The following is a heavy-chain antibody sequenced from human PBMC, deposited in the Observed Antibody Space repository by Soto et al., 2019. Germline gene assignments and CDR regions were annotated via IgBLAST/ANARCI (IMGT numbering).Heavy chain of an antibody. Sequence: PGGSLRLSCAASGFTFSSYAMSWVRQALGKGLEWVSAISGSGDSTYYADTVKGRFTISRDNSKNTLYLQRNSLRAEDTALYYCVTAKWDYYDSFAQPAYYFDYWGRGTLVTVSS. CDR1: GFTFSSYA. CDR3: VTAKWDYYDSFAQPAYYFDY. D-gene: IGHD3-22*01. J-gene: IGHJ4*02. CDR2: ISGSGDST. V-gene: IGHV3-23*01.